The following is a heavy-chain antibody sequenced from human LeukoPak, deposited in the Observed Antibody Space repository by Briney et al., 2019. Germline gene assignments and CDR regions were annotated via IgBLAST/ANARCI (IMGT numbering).Heavy chain of an antibody. CDR3: ARGGIAMGVDY. V-gene: IGHV3-23*01. J-gene: IGHJ4*02. CDR2: MNGSDDSK. D-gene: IGHD6-19*01. Sequence: GGSLRLSCAASGFTFSSYAMSWVRQAPGKGLEWVSGMNGSDDSKYYPDPLKGRYAMSRDNSKNTLYLQMNSLRPEDTAMYYCARGGIAMGVDYWGQGTLVTVSS. CDR1: GFTFSSYA.